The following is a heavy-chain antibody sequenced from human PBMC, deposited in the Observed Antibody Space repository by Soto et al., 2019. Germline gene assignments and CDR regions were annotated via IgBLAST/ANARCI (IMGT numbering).Heavy chain of an antibody. J-gene: IGHJ6*02. CDR3: ARDSGGVVVVAAAHYGMDV. D-gene: IGHD2-15*01. CDR1: GGSISGGGYY. V-gene: IGHV4-31*03. Sequence: QVQLQESGPGLVKPSQTLSLTCTVSGGSISGGGYYWSWIRQHPGKGLEWIGYIYYSGSTYYNPSIESRVTISVDPSKNQFSLKLSSVTAADTAVYYCARDSGGVVVVAAAHYGMDVWGQGTTVTVSS. CDR2: IYYSGST.